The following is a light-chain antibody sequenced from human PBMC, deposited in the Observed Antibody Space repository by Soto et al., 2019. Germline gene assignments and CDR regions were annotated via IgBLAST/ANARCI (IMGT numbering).Light chain of an antibody. CDR2: EVT. CDR3: SSYTTTSTYL. J-gene: IGLJ1*01. Sequence: QLVLTQPASVSGSLGQSITISCTGTSSDVGAYDYVSWYQQHPGKAPKLMIYEVTNRPSGVSNTFSGSKSGNTAYLTISGLQAEDEADYYCSSYTTTSTYLFGTGTKLTVL. CDR1: SSDVGAYDY. V-gene: IGLV2-14*01.